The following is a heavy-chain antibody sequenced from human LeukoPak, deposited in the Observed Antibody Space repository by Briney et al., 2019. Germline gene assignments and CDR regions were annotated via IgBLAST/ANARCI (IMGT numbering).Heavy chain of an antibody. Sequence: SETLSLTCTASGGSISSYYWSWIRQPPGKGLEWIGYIYYSGSTNYNPSLKSRVTMSVDTSKNQFSLKLSSVTAADTAVYYCARDPLYYYDSSGYYYYGMDVWGQGTTVTVSS. CDR3: ARDPLYYYDSSGYYYYGMDV. CDR1: GGSISSYY. CDR2: IYYSGST. J-gene: IGHJ6*02. V-gene: IGHV4-59*12. D-gene: IGHD3-22*01.